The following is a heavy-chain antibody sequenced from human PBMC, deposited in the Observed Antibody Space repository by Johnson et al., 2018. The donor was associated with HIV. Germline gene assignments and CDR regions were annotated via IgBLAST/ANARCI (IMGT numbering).Heavy chain of an antibody. CDR2: TRNKANSYTT. CDR3: VRVELGAFDI. J-gene: IGHJ3*02. CDR1: GFTFSDHY. V-gene: IGHV3-72*01. Sequence: VHLVESGGGVVQPGGSLRLSCAASGFTFSDHYMDWVRQAPGKGLEWVGRTRNKANSYTTEYAASVKGRFTISRDDSKNSLYLQMNSLKTEDTAVYYCVRVELGAFDIWGQGTMVTVSS. D-gene: IGHD1-7*01.